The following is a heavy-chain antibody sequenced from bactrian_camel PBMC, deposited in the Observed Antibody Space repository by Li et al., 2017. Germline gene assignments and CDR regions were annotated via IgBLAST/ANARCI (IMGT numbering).Heavy chain of an antibody. CDR1: GFDFSAAS. CDR2: INSGGGST. V-gene: IGHV3S40*01. D-gene: IGHD2*01. Sequence: VQLVESGGGLVQPWQSLNLSCAASGFDFSAASMSWVRQAPGKGLEWVSAINSGGGSTYYADFVNGRFTISRDNAKNTVSLQMNSLKSEDTAMYYCAADLDGGVWNGREYEYRGQGTQGTV. J-gene: IGHJ4*01. CDR3: AADLDGGVWNGREYEY.